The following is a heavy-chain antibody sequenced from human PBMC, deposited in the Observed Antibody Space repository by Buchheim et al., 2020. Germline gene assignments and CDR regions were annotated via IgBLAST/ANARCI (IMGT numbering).Heavy chain of an antibody. D-gene: IGHD3-3*02. J-gene: IGHJ6*02. CDR3: ARGAFADGLDA. Sequence: EVQLVESGGGLVQPGGSLRLSCAASGFSFSSYWMNWVRQAPGKGLVWTSRVKRDGSETFYADNVKGRFTISRDNDKNTLYLQMNSLRAEDTAVYYCARGAFADGLDAWGQGTT. CDR1: GFSFSSYW. V-gene: IGHV3-74*01. CDR2: VKRDGSET.